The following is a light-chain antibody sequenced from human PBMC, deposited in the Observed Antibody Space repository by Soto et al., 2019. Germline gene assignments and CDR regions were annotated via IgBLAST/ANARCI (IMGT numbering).Light chain of an antibody. CDR2: GAS. Sequence: DLQMTQSPSSLSASIGDRVTITCRASHSISIYLNWYQQKPGKAPKFLIHGASSLQGGVPPRFSGSGSVTDISLTISSVQPEDVAPYYCQQSYSIPVSFGGGTREEIK. V-gene: IGKV1-39*01. J-gene: IGKJ4*01. CDR1: HSISIY. CDR3: QQSYSIPVS.